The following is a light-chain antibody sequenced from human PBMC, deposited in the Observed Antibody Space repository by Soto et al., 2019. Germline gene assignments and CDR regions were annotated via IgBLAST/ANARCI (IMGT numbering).Light chain of an antibody. Sequence: DIQMTQSPSSLSASVGDRVTITCRASQSITTYLNWYQQKPGKAPNLLIYAASTLQSGVPSRFSGGGSGTDFTLTISSLQPEDFATYYCQQSYSTPRSFGQGTKLEIK. CDR3: QQSYSTPRS. J-gene: IGKJ2*01. CDR2: AAS. V-gene: IGKV1-39*01. CDR1: QSITTY.